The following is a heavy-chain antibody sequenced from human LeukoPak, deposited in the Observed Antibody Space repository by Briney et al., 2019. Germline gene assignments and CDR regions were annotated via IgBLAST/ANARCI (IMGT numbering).Heavy chain of an antibody. D-gene: IGHD5-18*01. CDR2: ISYDGSNK. Sequence: GGSLRLSCAASGFTFSNYAMHWVRQAPGKGLEWVAVISYDGSNKYYADSVKGRFTISRDNSKNTLYLQMNSLRAEDTAVYYCARAQDELWYDYWGQGTLVTVSS. CDR1: GFTFSNYA. V-gene: IGHV3-30-3*01. J-gene: IGHJ4*02. CDR3: ARAQDELWYDY.